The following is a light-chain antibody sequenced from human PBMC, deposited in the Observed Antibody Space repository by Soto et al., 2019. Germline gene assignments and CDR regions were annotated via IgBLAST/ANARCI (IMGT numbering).Light chain of an antibody. CDR2: SND. J-gene: IGLJ2*01. CDR1: SSNIGSNT. V-gene: IGLV1-44*01. CDR3: AAWDDSLNVVV. Sequence: QSVLTQPPSTSGTPGQRVTISCSGSSSNIGSNTVNWYQQLPGAAPKLLIYSNDQRPSGVPDRLSGSKSGTSASLAFSGRQSEDEADYYCAAWDDSLNVVVFGGGTKLTVL.